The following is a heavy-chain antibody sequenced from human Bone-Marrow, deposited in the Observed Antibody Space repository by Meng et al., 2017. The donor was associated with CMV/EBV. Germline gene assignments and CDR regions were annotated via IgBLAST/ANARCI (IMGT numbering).Heavy chain of an antibody. D-gene: IGHD1-26*01. CDR2: INHSGST. Sequence: SETLSLTCAVYGGSFSNYYWNWIRQPPGKGLEWIGEINHSGSTKYNPSLKSRVIILVDTSRKQFSLKLSSVTAADTAVYYCARWEGVSNDAFDIWGQGTMVTVSS. V-gene: IGHV4-34*01. CDR1: GGSFSNYY. CDR3: ARWEGVSNDAFDI. J-gene: IGHJ3*02.